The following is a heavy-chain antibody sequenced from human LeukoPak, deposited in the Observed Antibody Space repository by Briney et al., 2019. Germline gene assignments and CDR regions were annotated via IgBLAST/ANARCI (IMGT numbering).Heavy chain of an antibody. V-gene: IGHV3-21*01. CDR3: ASYYDILTGFSYYFDY. CDR1: GLTFSSYS. Sequence: GGSLRLSCAASGLTFSSYSMNWVRQAPGKGLEWVSSISSSSSYIYYADSVKGRFTISRDNAKNSLYLQMNSLRAGDTAVYYCASYYDILTGFSYYFDYWGQGTLVTVSS. CDR2: ISSSSSYI. D-gene: IGHD3-9*01. J-gene: IGHJ4*02.